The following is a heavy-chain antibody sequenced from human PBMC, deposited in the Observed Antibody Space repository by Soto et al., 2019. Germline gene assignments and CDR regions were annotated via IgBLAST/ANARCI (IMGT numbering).Heavy chain of an antibody. D-gene: IGHD3-9*01. CDR2: IASNSEGGAT. CDR3: TPLFRYFEPIDY. CDR1: GFTFNDAW. V-gene: IGHV3-15*04. J-gene: IGHJ4*02. Sequence: VHLVESGGGLVRPGGSLRLSCAASGFTFNDAWMNWVRQAPGKGLEWVGRIASNSEGGATDYAAPVKGRFTISRDDSKATLYLQMNSLKTEDTAVYYCTPLFRYFEPIDYWGQGTLVTVSS.